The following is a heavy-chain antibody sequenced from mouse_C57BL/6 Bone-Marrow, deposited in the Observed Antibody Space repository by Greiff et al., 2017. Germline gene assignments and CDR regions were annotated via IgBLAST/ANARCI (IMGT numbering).Heavy chain of an antibody. CDR2: IDPEIGDT. D-gene: IGHD2-3*01. J-gene: IGHJ2*01. Sequence: VTLKVSGAELVRPGASVKLSCTASGFNIKDDYIHWVKQRPEQGLEWIGWIDPEIGDTEYASKFQGKATITSDTSSNTAYLQLSSLTSEDTAVYYCSSFDGNYFDVWGQGTPLTVAS. V-gene: IGHV14-4*01. CDR3: SSFDGNYFDV. CDR1: GFNIKDDY.